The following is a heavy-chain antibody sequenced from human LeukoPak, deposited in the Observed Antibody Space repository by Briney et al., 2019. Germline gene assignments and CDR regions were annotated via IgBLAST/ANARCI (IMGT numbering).Heavy chain of an antibody. CDR1: GFTFSSYA. Sequence: GGSLRLSSAASGFTFSSYAMHWVRQAPGKGLEWVAVISYDGSNKYYADSVKGRFTISRDNSKNTLYLQMNSLRAEDTAVYYCARDLTPYYYYYGMDVWGQGTTVTVSS. V-gene: IGHV3-30-3*01. J-gene: IGHJ6*02. CDR3: ARDLTPYYYYYGMDV. D-gene: IGHD2-15*01. CDR2: ISYDGSNK.